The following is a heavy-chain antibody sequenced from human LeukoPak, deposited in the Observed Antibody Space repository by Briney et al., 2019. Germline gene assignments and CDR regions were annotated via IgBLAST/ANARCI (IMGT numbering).Heavy chain of an antibody. Sequence: PSETLSLTCTVSGGSIRSSYYYWGWIRQPPGKGLEWIGSIYYSGSTYYNPSLKSRVTISVDTSKNQFSLKLSSVTAADTAVYYCARPTFGSNKRHNWFDPWGQGTLVTVSS. CDR1: GGSIRSSYYY. J-gene: IGHJ5*02. CDR3: ARPTFGSNKRHNWFDP. V-gene: IGHV4-39*01. CDR2: IYYSGST. D-gene: IGHD3-16*01.